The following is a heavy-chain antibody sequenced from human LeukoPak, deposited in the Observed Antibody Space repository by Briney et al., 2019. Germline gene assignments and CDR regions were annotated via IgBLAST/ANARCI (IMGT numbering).Heavy chain of an antibody. D-gene: IGHD3-3*01. CDR3: ARAGGDYDFWSGYYRVAAFDI. CDR1: GFTFSSYW. J-gene: IGHJ3*02. V-gene: IGHV3-7*04. Sequence: GGSLRLSCAASGFTFSSYWMSWVRQAPGKGLEWVAKIKQDGSEKYYVDSVKGRFTISRDNAKNSLYLQMNSLRAEDTAVYYCARAGGDYDFWSGYYRVAAFDIWGQGTMVTVSS. CDR2: IKQDGSEK.